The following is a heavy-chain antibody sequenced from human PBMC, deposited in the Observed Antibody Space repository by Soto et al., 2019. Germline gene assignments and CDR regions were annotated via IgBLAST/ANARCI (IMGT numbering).Heavy chain of an antibody. D-gene: IGHD4-17*01. CDR2: IWYDGSNK. CDR1: GFTFSSYG. J-gene: IGHJ3*02. CDR3: ARDLSGDYGDLDT. V-gene: IGHV3-33*01. Sequence: QVQLVESGGGVVQPGRSLRLSCAPSGFTFSSYGMHWARQAPGKGLEWVAVIWYDGSNKVYADSVKGRFTISRDNSKNTLYLQMNSLRAEDTAVYYCARDLSGDYGDLDTWGQGTMVTVSS.